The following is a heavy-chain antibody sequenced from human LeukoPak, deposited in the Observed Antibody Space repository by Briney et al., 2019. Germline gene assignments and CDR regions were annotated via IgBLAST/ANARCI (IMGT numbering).Heavy chain of an antibody. CDR3: AREYSSGWYYGY. CDR1: GXXFSSXX. J-gene: IGHJ4*02. CDR2: ILSDGSKE. D-gene: IGHD6-19*01. V-gene: IGHV3-33*01. Sequence: ASGXXFSSXXXXXVXQAXXXXXEWVAVILSDGSKEFYTDSVKGRFTISRDNSKNTLYLQMNSLRAEDTAVYYCAREYSSGWYYGYWGQGTLVTVSS.